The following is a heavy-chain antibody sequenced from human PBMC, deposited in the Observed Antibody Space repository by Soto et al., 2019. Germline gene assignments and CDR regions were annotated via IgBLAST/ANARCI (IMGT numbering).Heavy chain of an antibody. CDR1: GGTFSSYA. D-gene: IGHD2-15*01. CDR2: IIPLFGTA. J-gene: IGHJ4*02. CDR3: AFAVPEVVAATGGPDY. Sequence: QVQLVQSGAEVKKPGSSVKVSCKASGGTFSSYAISWVRQAPGQGLEWMGGIIPLFGTANYPQKFQGRVTIHADEPTRTAYMEPGSLRSEDRAVYYCAFAVPEVVAATGGPDYWGQGTLVTVSS. V-gene: IGHV1-69*12.